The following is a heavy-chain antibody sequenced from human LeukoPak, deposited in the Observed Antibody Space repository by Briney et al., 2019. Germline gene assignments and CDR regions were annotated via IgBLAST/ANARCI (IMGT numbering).Heavy chain of an antibody. D-gene: IGHD6-19*01. Sequence: GGSLRLSCAASGFTFSSYEMNWVRQAPGKGLEWVSYISSSGSTIYYADSVKGRFTISRDNAKNSLYLQMNSLRAEDTAVYYCARSSSGTFNFDYWGQGTLVTVSS. V-gene: IGHV3-48*03. CDR1: GFTFSSYE. CDR2: ISSSGSTI. J-gene: IGHJ4*02. CDR3: ARSSSGTFNFDY.